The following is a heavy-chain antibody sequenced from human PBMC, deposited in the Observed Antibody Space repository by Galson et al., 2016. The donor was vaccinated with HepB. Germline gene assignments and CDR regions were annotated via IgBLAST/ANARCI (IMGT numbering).Heavy chain of an antibody. CDR3: AKSGFFGELDK. Sequence: SLRLSCAVSAGTFKNYAMNWVRQAPGKGLEWVAAISGSGGRTSYEDSVRGRFTISRDSSKNTLFLRMNSVGVEDTAVYFCAKSGFFGELDKWGQGTRVVGSS. J-gene: IGHJ4*02. CDR1: AGTFKNYA. V-gene: IGHV3-23*01. CDR2: ISGSGGRT. D-gene: IGHD3-10*01.